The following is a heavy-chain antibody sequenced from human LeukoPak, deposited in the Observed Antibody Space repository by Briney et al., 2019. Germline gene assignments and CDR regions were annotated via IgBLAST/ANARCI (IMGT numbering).Heavy chain of an antibody. CDR2: ISSSSSSI. CDR3: ARDYHDSSSGASDI. V-gene: IGHV3-11*01. CDR1: GFTFSDYY. J-gene: IGHJ3*02. D-gene: IGHD3-22*01. Sequence: PGGSLRLSCAGSGFTFSDYYMTWIHQAPGNGLEWVSYISSSSSSIYYADSVKGRFTISRDNAKNSLYLQVNSLRAEDTAVYYCARDYHDSSSGASDIWGPGTMVTVSS.